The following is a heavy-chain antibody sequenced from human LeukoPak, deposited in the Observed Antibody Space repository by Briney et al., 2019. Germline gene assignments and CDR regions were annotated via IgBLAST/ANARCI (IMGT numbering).Heavy chain of an antibody. J-gene: IGHJ3*02. V-gene: IGHV1-2*06. Sequence: ASVKVSCKASGYTFTSYAMNWVRQAPGQGLEWMGRINPNSGGTNYAQKFQGRVTMTRDTSTGTVYMELSSLRSEDTAMYYCARGRNYYDSSGYYYEGDAFDIWGQGTMVTVSS. CDR3: ARGRNYYDSSGYYYEGDAFDI. CDR2: INPNSGGT. CDR1: GYTFTSYA. D-gene: IGHD3-22*01.